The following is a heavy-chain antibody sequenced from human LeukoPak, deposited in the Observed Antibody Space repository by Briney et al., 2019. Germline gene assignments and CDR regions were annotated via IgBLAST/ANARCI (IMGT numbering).Heavy chain of an antibody. CDR1: GGSISSDY. J-gene: IGHJ3*02. CDR3: ARAVSGGYYAFDI. D-gene: IGHD1-26*01. CDR2: IYYSGST. Sequence: SETLSLTCTVSGGSISSDYWSWIRQPPGKGLEWIGYIYYSGSTNYNPSLKSRVTISVDTSKIQFSLKLSSVSAADTAVYHCARAVSGGYYAFDIWGQGTMVTVSS. V-gene: IGHV4-59*01.